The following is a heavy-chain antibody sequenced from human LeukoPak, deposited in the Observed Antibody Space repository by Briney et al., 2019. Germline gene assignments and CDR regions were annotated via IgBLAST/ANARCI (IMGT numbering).Heavy chain of an antibody. Sequence: GGSLRLFCAASGFTFSSYAMSWVRPAPGEGLEWGPAISGSGGSTYYADSVKGRFTISRDNSKNTLYLQMNSLRAEDTAVYYCAKAGAIFMGDFDYWGQGTLVTVSS. CDR3: AKAGAIFMGDFDY. J-gene: IGHJ4*02. D-gene: IGHD2-21*01. V-gene: IGHV3-23*01. CDR1: GFTFSSYA. CDR2: ISGSGGST.